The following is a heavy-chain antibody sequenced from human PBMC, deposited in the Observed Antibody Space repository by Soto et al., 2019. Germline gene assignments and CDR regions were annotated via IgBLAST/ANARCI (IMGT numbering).Heavy chain of an antibody. V-gene: IGHV4-39*01. J-gene: IGHJ5*02. Sequence: SETLSLTCTVSGGSISSSSYYWGWIRQPPGKGLEWIGSIYYSGSTYYNPSLKSRVTISVDTSKNQFSLKLSSVTAADTAVYYCARASSGGKNWFDPWGQGTLVTVSS. CDR1: GGSISSSSYY. D-gene: IGHD6-19*01. CDR3: ARASSGGKNWFDP. CDR2: IYYSGST.